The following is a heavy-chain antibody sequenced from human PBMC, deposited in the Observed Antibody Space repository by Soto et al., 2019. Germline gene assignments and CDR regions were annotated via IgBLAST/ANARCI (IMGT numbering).Heavy chain of an antibody. J-gene: IGHJ4*02. CDR1: GFTFSSYA. CDR3: AKERSSLAAAGTSPTDY. Sequence: LRLSCAASGFTFSSYAMSWVRQAPGKGLEWVSAISGSGGSTYYADSVKGRFTISRDNSKNTLYLQMNSLRAEDTAVYYCAKERSSLAAAGTSPTDYWGQGTLVTVSS. V-gene: IGHV3-23*01. CDR2: ISGSGGST. D-gene: IGHD6-13*01.